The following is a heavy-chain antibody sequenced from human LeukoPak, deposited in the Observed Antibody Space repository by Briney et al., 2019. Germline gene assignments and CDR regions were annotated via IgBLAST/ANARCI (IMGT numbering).Heavy chain of an antibody. D-gene: IGHD6-19*01. Sequence: ASVKVSCKASGYTFTSYGISWVRQAPGQGLEWMGWISAYNGNTNYAQKLQGRVTMTTDTSTSTAYMELRSPRSDDTAVYYCARDTIRYSSGWYILRFFDYWGQGTLVTVSS. CDR2: ISAYNGNT. V-gene: IGHV1-18*01. J-gene: IGHJ4*02. CDR3: ARDTIRYSSGWYILRFFDY. CDR1: GYTFTSYG.